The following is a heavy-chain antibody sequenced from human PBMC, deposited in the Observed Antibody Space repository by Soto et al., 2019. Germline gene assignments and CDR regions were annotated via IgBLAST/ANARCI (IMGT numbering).Heavy chain of an antibody. CDR2: IKSKTDGGTT. J-gene: IGHJ6*02. CDR3: TLLVVPAAIGYYGMDV. CDR1: GFTFSNAW. Sequence: EVQLVESGGGLVKPGGSLRLSCAASGFTFSNAWMSWVRQAPGKGLEWVGRIKSKTDGGTTDYAAPGKGRFTISRDDSKNTLYLQMNSLKTEDTAVYYCTLLVVPAAIGYYGMDVWGQGTTVTVSS. V-gene: IGHV3-15*01. D-gene: IGHD2-2*02.